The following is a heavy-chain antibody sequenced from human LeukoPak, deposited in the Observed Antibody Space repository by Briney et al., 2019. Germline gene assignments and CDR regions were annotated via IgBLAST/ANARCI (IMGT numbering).Heavy chain of an antibody. Sequence: PSETLSLTCTVSSSSISSVNYWGWIRQPPGKGLEWIGFISRTGTTNYNPSLKSRVTISIDTSKNQFSLKVTSVTASDTALYFCLGGPLRTAPAYWGQGTLVTVSS. CDR3: LGGPLRTAPAY. CDR1: SSSISSVNY. CDR2: ISRTGTT. V-gene: IGHV4-38-2*02. D-gene: IGHD2-15*01. J-gene: IGHJ4*02.